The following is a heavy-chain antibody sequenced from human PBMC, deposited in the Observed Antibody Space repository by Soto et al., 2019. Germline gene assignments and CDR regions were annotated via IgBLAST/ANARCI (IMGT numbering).Heavy chain of an antibody. J-gene: IGHJ6*02. D-gene: IGHD5-18*01. CDR2: IIPIFGTA. Sequence: PVKVSCKASGGTFSRYAISWVRQAPGQGLEWMGGIIPIFGTANYAQKFQGRVTITADESTSTAYMELSSLRSEDTAVYYCARVLGYSYGGYYYYALVWWGQGPTLTVA. CDR3: ARVLGYSYGGYYYYALVW. V-gene: IGHV1-69*13. CDR1: GGTFSRYA.